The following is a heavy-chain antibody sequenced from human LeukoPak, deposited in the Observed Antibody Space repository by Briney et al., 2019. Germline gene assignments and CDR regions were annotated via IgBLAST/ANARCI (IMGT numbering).Heavy chain of an antibody. V-gene: IGHV3-23*01. Sequence: PGGSLRLSCAASGFTFDNYAMSWVRQTPGKGLEWVSAIGGSGEDTSYADSVKGRFTVSRDNSRNTLYLQMNSLRAEDTAVYYCAKRGPHRRSWDPPPRSYGRPDPPTGYWGQGTLVTVSP. J-gene: IGHJ4*02. CDR3: AKRGPHRRSWDPPPRSYGRPDPPTGY. CDR2: IGGSGEDT. CDR1: GFTFDNYA. D-gene: IGHD4-17*01.